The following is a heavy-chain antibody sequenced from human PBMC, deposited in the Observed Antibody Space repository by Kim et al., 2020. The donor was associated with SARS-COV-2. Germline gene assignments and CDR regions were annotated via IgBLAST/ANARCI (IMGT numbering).Heavy chain of an antibody. CDR2: IFYSVTA. D-gene: IGHD3-10*01. J-gene: IGHJ6*01. Sequence: SDTLSLTCTVSGGSISYYYWSWIRQSPGKGLEWIGYIFYSVTAKYNPSLKSRVTISVDRSKNQLSLRLSSVTAADTAIYYCAREGIMHRGIITHNYAMD. CDR1: GGSISYYY. V-gene: IGHV4-59*13. CDR3: AREGIMHRGIITHNYAMD.